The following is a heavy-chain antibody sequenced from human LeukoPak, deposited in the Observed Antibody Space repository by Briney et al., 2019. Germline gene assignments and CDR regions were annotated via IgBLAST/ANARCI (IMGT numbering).Heavy chain of an antibody. V-gene: IGHV4-59*01. CDR1: GGSISSYY. CDR3: ARYSIVDGSPFDY. J-gene: IGHJ4*02. D-gene: IGHD1-26*01. Sequence: SETLSLTCTVSGGSISSYYWSWIRQPPGKGLEWIGYIYYSGSTNYNPPLKSRVTISVDTSKNQFSLKLSSVTAADTAVYYCARYSIVDGSPFDYWGQGTLVTVSS. CDR2: IYYSGST.